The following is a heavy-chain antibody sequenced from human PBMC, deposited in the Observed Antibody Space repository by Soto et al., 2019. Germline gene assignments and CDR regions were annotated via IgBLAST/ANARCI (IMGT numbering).Heavy chain of an antibody. Sequence: PSETLSLTGPVSGGSISSGGYYWSWIRQHTGKGLEWIGYIYYSGSTYYNPSLKSRVTISVDTSKNQFSLKLSSGTAADTAFYYCARVSKAYCGGDCYSWWFDPWGQGTLVTVSS. CDR2: IYYSGST. D-gene: IGHD2-21*02. J-gene: IGHJ5*02. CDR1: GGSISSGGYY. CDR3: ARVSKAYCGGDCYSWWFDP. V-gene: IGHV4-31*03.